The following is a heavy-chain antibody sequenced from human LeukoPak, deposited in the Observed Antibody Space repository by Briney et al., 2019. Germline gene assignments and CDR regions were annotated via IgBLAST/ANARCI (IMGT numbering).Heavy chain of an antibody. D-gene: IGHD2-15*01. V-gene: IGHV4-59*01. CDR3: ARDRGYCSGGSCYGYFDY. Sequence: SETLSLTCTVSGGSISSYYWSWIRQPPGKGLEWIGYIYYSGSTNYSPSLKSRVTISVDTSKNQFSLKLSSVTAADTAVYYCARDRGYCSGGSCYGYFDYWGQGTLVTVSS. CDR2: IYYSGST. J-gene: IGHJ4*02. CDR1: GGSISSYY.